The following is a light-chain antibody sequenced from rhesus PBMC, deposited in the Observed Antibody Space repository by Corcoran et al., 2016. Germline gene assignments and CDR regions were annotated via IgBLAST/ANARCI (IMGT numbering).Light chain of an antibody. CDR1: QGISNA. V-gene: IGKV1-33*02. CDR2: AEP. J-gene: IGKJ4*01. CDR3: QQGYSTPPT. Sequence: DIQMSQSPSSLSASVGVKVTITCRASQGISNALAWYQQKPGKAPKLLVYAEPSLESGVPSRFSGSRYGKDFTRTISSLQPEDFAPYYCQQGYSTPPTFGGRTKVGLK.